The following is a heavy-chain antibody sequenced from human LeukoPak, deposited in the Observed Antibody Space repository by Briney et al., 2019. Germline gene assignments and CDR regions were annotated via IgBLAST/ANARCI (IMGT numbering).Heavy chain of an antibody. D-gene: IGHD3-22*01. CDR1: GGTFSSYA. V-gene: IGHV1-69*01. CDR2: IIPIVGTA. Sequence: SVKVSCKASGGTFSSYAISWVRQAPGQGLEWMGGIIPIVGTANYAQKFQGRVTITAEESTSTAYMELSSLRSEDTAVYYCARSQDYYDSSGYYYGNFDIWGQGTMVTVSS. J-gene: IGHJ3*02. CDR3: ARSQDYYDSSGYYYGNFDI.